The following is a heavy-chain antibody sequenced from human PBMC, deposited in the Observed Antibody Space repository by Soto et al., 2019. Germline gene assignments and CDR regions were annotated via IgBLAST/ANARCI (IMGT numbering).Heavy chain of an antibody. CDR2: ISGSGGST. CDR1: GFTFTNYA. CDR3: AKELRFLEWLFDYYYYMDV. Sequence: EVQLLESGGGLVQPGGSLRLSCAASGFTFTNYAMTWVRQAPGKGLEWVSAISGSGGSTYYADSVRGRFTISRDNSKNTLYLQMNSLRAEDTDVYYCAKELRFLEWLFDYYYYMDVWGKGTTVTVSS. V-gene: IGHV3-23*01. J-gene: IGHJ6*03. D-gene: IGHD3-3*01.